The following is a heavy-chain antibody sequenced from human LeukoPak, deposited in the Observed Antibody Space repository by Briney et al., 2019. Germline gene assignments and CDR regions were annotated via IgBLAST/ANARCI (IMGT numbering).Heavy chain of an antibody. J-gene: IGHJ4*02. V-gene: IGHV3-23*01. Sequence: GGSLRLSCAASGFTFSSYAMSWVRQAPGKGLEWVSAISGSGGSTYYADSVKGRFTISRDNSKNTLYLQMNSLRAEDTTVYYCTKADTGSSGWYSRAWFFDYWGQGTLVTVSS. CDR2: ISGSGGST. CDR3: TKADTGSSGWYSRAWFFDY. D-gene: IGHD6-19*01. CDR1: GFTFSSYA.